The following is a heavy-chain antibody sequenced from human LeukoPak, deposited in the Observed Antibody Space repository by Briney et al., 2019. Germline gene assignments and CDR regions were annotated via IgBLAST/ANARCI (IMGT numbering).Heavy chain of an antibody. J-gene: IGHJ2*01. V-gene: IGHV3-30*14. CDR3: ARVPSSGYYLPHSYWYFDL. CDR1: GFTFSSYA. D-gene: IGHD3-22*01. CDR2: ISYDGSNK. Sequence: PGRSLRLSCAASGFTFSSYAMHWVRQAPGKGLEWVAVISYDGSNKYYADSVKGRFTISRDNSKNTLYLQMNSLRAEDTAVCYCARVPSSGYYLPHSYWYFDLWGRGTLVTVSS.